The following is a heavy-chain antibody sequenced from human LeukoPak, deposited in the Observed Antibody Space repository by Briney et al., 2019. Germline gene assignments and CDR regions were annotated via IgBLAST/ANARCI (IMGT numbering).Heavy chain of an antibody. J-gene: IGHJ4*02. V-gene: IGHV3-9*03. D-gene: IGHD5-24*01. CDR3: VKARRDGYNSWGIFDY. Sequence: ESGGSLRLSCAASGFTFSSYWMSWVRQAPGKGLEWVSGISWKSGTIGYADSVKGRFTISRDNAKNSLYLQMNSLRVEDMALYYCVKARRDGYNSWGIFDYWGQGTLVTVSS. CDR1: GFTFSSYW. CDR2: ISWKSGTI.